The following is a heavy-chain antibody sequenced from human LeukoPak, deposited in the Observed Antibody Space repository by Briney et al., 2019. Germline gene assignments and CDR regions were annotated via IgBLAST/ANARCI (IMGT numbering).Heavy chain of an antibody. CDR2: LYHSGNT. Sequence: PSETLSLTCTVSGYSISSGYYWGWIRQPPGQGLEWIGSLYHSGNTYYNPSLKSRVTMSVDTSKNQFSLKLSSVTAADTAVYYCAREVINFDYWGQGTLVTVSS. D-gene: IGHD2/OR15-2a*01. J-gene: IGHJ4*02. V-gene: IGHV4-38-2*02. CDR3: AREVINFDY. CDR1: GYSISSGYY.